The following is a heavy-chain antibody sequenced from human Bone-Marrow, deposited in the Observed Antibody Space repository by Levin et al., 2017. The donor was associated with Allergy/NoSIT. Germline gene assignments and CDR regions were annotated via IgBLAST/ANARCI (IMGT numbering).Heavy chain of an antibody. J-gene: IGHJ4*02. CDR2: ISDVGGTT. CDR1: GLTFGSYG. CDR3: AKYRGRGWFGGPLDN. Sequence: ETLSLTCAGSGLTFGSYGMSWVRQAPGKGLEWVAGISDVGGTTSYADSVKGRFTVSRDNSKNTLYLQMNSLRADDTAVYYCAKYRGRGWFGGPLDNWGQGTLVTVSS. D-gene: IGHD6-19*01. V-gene: IGHV3-23*01.